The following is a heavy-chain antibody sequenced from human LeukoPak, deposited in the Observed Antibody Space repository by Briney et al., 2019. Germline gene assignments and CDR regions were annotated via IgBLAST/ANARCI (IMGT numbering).Heavy chain of an antibody. CDR2: MNEYGSEI. J-gene: IGHJ4*02. CDR1: GFIFSDFS. D-gene: IGHD2-2*01. Sequence: GGSLRLSCAVSGFIFSDFSMSWVRQAPGKGLEWVAKMNEYGSEIFYVDSVKGRFTISRDNSKNSLYLQMDNLRAEDTAVYYCARPRGCGSARCNNFDYWGQGTLVTVSS. V-gene: IGHV3-7*01. CDR3: ARPRGCGSARCNNFDY.